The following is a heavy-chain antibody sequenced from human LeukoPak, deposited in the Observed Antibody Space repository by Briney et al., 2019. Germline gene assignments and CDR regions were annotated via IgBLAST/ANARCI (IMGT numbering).Heavy chain of an antibody. V-gene: IGHV4-59*08. J-gene: IGHJ5*02. Sequence: PSETLSLTCTVSGGSISSYYWSWIRQPPGKGLEWIGYIYYSGSTNYNPSLKSRVTISVDTSKNQFSLELSSVTAADTAVYYCARRYCSSTSCYLYWFDPWGQGTLVTVSS. D-gene: IGHD2-2*01. CDR1: GGSISSYY. CDR3: ARRYCSSTSCYLYWFDP. CDR2: IYYSGST.